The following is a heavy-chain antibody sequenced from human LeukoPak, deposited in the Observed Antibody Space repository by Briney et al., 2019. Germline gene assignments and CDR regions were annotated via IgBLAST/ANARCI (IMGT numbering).Heavy chain of an antibody. J-gene: IGHJ6*03. D-gene: IGHD1-26*01. CDR1: GFTFSSNA. Sequence: GGSLRLSCEASGFTFSSNAMSWVRQAPGKGLEWVSGIGSDVRTHYADSVKGRFTISRDNARNSLYLQMNSLRAEDTAVYYCARDPYSGTYGDTYYYYMDVWGKGTTVTISS. CDR2: IGSDVRT. V-gene: IGHV3-23*01. CDR3: ARDPYSGTYGDTYYYYMDV.